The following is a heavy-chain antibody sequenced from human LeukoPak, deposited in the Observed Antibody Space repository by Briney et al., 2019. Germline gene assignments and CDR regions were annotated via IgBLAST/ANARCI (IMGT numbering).Heavy chain of an antibody. CDR1: GFTFSRYW. D-gene: IGHD5-24*01. CDR3: VRDSGDGSTSFDN. J-gene: IGHJ4*02. Sequence: QTGGSLRLSCAVSGFTFSRYWMHWVRHAPGKGLVWVSRINTDGSSTTYADSVKGRFTISRDNVKNTLYLQMNSLGAEDTAVYYCVRDSGDGSTSFDNWGQGTLVTVSS. V-gene: IGHV3-74*01. CDR2: INTDGSST.